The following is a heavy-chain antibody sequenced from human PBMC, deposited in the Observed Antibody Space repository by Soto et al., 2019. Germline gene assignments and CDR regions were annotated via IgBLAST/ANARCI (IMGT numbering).Heavy chain of an antibody. V-gene: IGHV1-18*01. CDR3: ARRHSDYIWGSYHD. CDR1: GYTFTSYG. CDR2: ISAYNGNT. D-gene: IGHD3-16*02. J-gene: IGHJ4*02. Sequence: GASVKVSCKASGYTFTSYGISWVRQAPGQGLEWMGWISAYNGNTNYAQKLQGRVTMTTDTSTSTAYMELRSLRSDDTAVYYCARRHSDYIWGSYHDWGQGTLVTVSS.